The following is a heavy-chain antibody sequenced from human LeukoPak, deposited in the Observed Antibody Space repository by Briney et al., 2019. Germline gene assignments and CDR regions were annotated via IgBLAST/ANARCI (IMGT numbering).Heavy chain of an antibody. Sequence: GGSLRHSCAASGFTFSSYWMSWVRQAPGKGLEWVANIKQDGSEKYYVDSVKGRFTISRDNAENSLYLQMNSLRAEDTAVYYCARVGYRRVAAVQSYYFDYWGQGTLVTVSS. V-gene: IGHV3-7*01. CDR1: GFTFSSYW. D-gene: IGHD6-13*01. CDR3: ARVGYRRVAAVQSYYFDY. CDR2: IKQDGSEK. J-gene: IGHJ4*02.